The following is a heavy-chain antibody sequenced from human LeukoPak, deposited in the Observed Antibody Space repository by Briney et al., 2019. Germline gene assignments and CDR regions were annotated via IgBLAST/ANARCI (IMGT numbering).Heavy chain of an antibody. CDR2: IGTAGDA. J-gene: IGHJ6*02. V-gene: IGHV3-13*01. D-gene: IGHD3-3*01. Sequence: GGSLRLSCAASGFTFSSYDMHWVRQATGIGLEWVSAIGTAGDAYYPGSVKGRFTISRENAKNSLYLQMNSLRAGDTAVYYCARAHYDFWSGYYYGMDVWGQGTTVTVSS. CDR3: ARAHYDFWSGYYYGMDV. CDR1: GFTFSSYD.